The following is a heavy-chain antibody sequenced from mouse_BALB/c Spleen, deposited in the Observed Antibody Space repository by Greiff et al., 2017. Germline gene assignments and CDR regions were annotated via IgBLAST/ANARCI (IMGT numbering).Heavy chain of an antibody. J-gene: IGHJ3*01. CDR3: ARTTEGAY. V-gene: IGHV5-9-3*01. CDR1: GFTFSSYA. Sequence: EVKLMESGGGLVKPGGSLKLSCAASGFTFSSYAMSWVRQTLEKRLEWVATISSGGSYTYYPDSVKGRFTISRDNAKNTLYLQMSSLRSEDTAMYYCARTTEGAYWGQGTLVTVSA. CDR2: ISSGGSYT. D-gene: IGHD1-1*01.